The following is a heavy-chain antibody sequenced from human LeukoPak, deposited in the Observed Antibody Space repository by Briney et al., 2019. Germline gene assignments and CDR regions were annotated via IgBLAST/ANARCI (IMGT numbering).Heavy chain of an antibody. CDR3: ARGGTSSAGYYFDY. J-gene: IGHJ4*02. CDR2: INPNSGGT. Sequence: ASVKVSCKTSGYTFPDYYIHWVRQAPGQGLEWMGWINPNSGGTNYAQKFQGRVTVSRDTSISTVYMELSRLRFDDTALYYCARGGTSSAGYYFDYWGQGTLATVSS. D-gene: IGHD6-6*01. CDR1: GYTFPDYY. V-gene: IGHV1-2*02.